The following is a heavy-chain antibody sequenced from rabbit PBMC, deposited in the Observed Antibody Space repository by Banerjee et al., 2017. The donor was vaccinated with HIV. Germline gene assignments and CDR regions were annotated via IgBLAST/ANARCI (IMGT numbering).Heavy chain of an antibody. CDR3: ARDDATTRGFYFVL. D-gene: IGHD6-1*01. Sequence: QSLEESGGGLVKPGGTLTLTCKASGIDFSSYYYMCWVRQAPGKGLEWIACIDGDSSGTTYYANWAKGRFTISKTSSTTVTLQMTSLTAADTATYFCARDDATTRGFYFVLWGPGTLVTVS. CDR1: GIDFSSYYY. V-gene: IGHV1S40*01. J-gene: IGHJ4*01. CDR2: IDGDSSGTT.